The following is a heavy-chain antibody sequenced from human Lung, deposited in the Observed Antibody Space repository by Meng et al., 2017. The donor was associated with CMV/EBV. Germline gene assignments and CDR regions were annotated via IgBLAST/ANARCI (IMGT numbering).Heavy chain of an antibody. D-gene: IGHD2-15*01. J-gene: IGHJ6*02. V-gene: IGHV4-34*01. Sequence: SETLSLTCAVYGGSISGFYWSWIRQPPGKGLEWIGEINHSGSTNYNPSLKSRVTMSVDTSKNQFSLKLSSVTAADTAVYYCASFNIIVVVAATMGYYYYVMDVWGQGTTVTFSS. CDR1: GGSISGFY. CDR3: ASFNIIVVVAATMGYYYYVMDV. CDR2: INHSGST.